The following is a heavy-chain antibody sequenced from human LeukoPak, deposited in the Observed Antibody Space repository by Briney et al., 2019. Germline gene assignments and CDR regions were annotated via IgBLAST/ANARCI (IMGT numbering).Heavy chain of an antibody. J-gene: IGHJ4*02. CDR3: TTDSYCSSTSCYASDGIDY. V-gene: IGHV3-15*01. Sequence: GGSLRLSCAASGFTFSNAWMSWVRQAPGKGLEWVGRIKSKTDGGTTDYAAPVKGRFTISRDDSKNTLYLQMNSLKTEDTAAYYCTTDSYCSSTSCYASDGIDYWGQGTLVTVSS. CDR1: GFTFSNAW. CDR2: IKSKTDGGTT. D-gene: IGHD2-2*01.